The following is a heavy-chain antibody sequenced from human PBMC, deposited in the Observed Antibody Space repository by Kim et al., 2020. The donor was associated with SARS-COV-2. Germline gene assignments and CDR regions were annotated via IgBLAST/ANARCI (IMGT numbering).Heavy chain of an antibody. CDR2: ISHTGNTGSA. V-gene: IGHV4-34*01. CDR1: GESFSGYS. J-gene: IGHJ5*02. D-gene: IGHD6-25*01. Sequence: SETLSLTCGVSGESFSGYSWSWIRQSPERALEFIALISHTGNTGSASYNPSLRGRAKIAVDASKKQVSLRVNSVTPADTAVYYCARLPRQSGGFFDAWGQGLWVIVSS. CDR3: ARLPRQSGGFFDA.